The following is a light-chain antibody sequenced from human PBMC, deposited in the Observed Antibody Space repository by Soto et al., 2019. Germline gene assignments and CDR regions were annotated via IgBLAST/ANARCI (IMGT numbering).Light chain of an antibody. V-gene: IGKV1-39*01. Sequence: DIQMTQSPSSLSASVGDRVTITCRASQNIAIYLNWYHQKAGKAPNLLIFGATSLRSGVPSRFSASGSGTDFTLTISSLQPEDFGTYYCQQSYRSLPTFCPGTKVEI. J-gene: IGKJ3*01. CDR3: QQSYRSLPT. CDR2: GAT. CDR1: QNIAIY.